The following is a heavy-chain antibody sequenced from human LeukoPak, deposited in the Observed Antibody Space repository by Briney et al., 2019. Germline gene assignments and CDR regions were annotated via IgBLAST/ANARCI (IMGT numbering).Heavy chain of an antibody. CDR3: ASLPWFGELDAPPRFDY. CDR2: IYYSGST. Sequence: SETLSLTCTVSGGSISSSSYYWGWIRQPPGKGLEWIGSIYYSGSTYYNPSLKSRVTISVDTSKNQFSLKLSSVTAADTAVYYCASLPWFGELDAPPRFDYWGQGTLVTVSS. CDR1: GGSISSSSYY. V-gene: IGHV4-39*07. J-gene: IGHJ4*02. D-gene: IGHD3-10*01.